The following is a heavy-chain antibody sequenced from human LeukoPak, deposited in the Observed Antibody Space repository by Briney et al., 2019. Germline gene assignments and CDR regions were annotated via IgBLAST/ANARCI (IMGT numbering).Heavy chain of an antibody. V-gene: IGHV3-15*01. CDR3: ATGRTFDI. Sequence: PGGSLRLSCAGSGFIFSNAWMNWVRQAPGKGLEWVGRIKSIPDGGTTDYAAPVKGRFTISRDDSKNTVYLQMNSLKTEDIAVYYCATGRTFDIWGQGTMVIVSS. CDR1: GFIFSNAW. CDR2: IKSIPDGGTT. J-gene: IGHJ3*02.